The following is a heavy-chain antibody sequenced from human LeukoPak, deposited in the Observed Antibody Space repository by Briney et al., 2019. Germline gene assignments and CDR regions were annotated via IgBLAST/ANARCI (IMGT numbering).Heavy chain of an antibody. J-gene: IGHJ4*02. CDR3: ARHPELYFFDY. CDR2: ISYSGST. CDR1: GASISSYY. Sequence: KSSETLSLTCTVSGASISSYYWSWIRQPPGKGLEWIVYISYSGSTNYNPSLKSRVTISADTSKNQVSLTLSSVTAADTAVYYCARHPELYFFDYWGQGTLVTVSS. V-gene: IGHV4-59*08. D-gene: IGHD3-10*01.